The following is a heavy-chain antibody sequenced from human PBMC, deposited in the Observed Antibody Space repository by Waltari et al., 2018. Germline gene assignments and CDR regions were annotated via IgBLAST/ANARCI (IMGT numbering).Heavy chain of an antibody. CDR2: IDQDDSVK. J-gene: IGHJ4*02. CDR3: ARVGRKGCGGDCPLAY. CDR1: ALTFRSYW. Sequence: EVQLVESGGGLVQPGGSLRLPCAASALTFRSYWMSWVRPAPGKGLGWVADIDQDDSVKCYVDSVKGRFTISKDNGKNSLDLQMNGLRAGDTAVYYCARVGRKGCGGDCPLAYWGQGTLVTVSS. V-gene: IGHV3-7*01. D-gene: IGHD2-21*01.